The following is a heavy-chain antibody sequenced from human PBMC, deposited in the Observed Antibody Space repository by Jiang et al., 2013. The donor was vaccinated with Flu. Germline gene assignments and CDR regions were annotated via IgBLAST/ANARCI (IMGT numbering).Heavy chain of an antibody. CDR3: ARQSVDTAMVTGYYFDY. J-gene: IGHJ4*02. Sequence: GPGLVKPSETLSLTCTVSGGSISSSSYYWGWIRQPPGKGLEWIGSIYYSGSTYYNPSLKSRVTISVDTSKNQFSLKLSSVTAADTAVYYCARQSVDTAMVTGYYFDYWGQGTLVTVSS. CDR2: IYYSGST. CDR1: GGSISSSSYY. V-gene: IGHV4-39*01. D-gene: IGHD5-18*01.